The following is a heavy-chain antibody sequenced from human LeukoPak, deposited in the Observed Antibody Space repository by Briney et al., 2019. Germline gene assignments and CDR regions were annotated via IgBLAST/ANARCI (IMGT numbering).Heavy chain of an antibody. D-gene: IGHD6-19*01. CDR2: IGGGGDGT. CDR1: GFTFTSSA. Sequence: GGSLRLSCAASGFTFTSSAMTWVRQTPGRGLEWVSSIGGGGDGTFYADSVKGRFTISRDNSKNTLYLQMNSLRAEDTAVYYCAKDRRRIAVAGISPFDYWGQGTLVTVSS. CDR3: AKDRRRIAVAGISPFDY. J-gene: IGHJ4*02. V-gene: IGHV3-23*01.